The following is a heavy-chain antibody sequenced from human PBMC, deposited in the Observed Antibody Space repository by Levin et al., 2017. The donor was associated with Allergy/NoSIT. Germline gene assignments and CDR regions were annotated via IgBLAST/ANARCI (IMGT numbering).Heavy chain of an antibody. V-gene: IGHV1-2*02. D-gene: IGHD5-12*01. J-gene: IGHJ4*02. CDR1: GYTFTGYY. CDR3: ATVDIVATSGGVGDY. CDR2: INPNSGGT. Sequence: GGSLRLSCKASGYTFTGYYMHWVRQAPGQGLEWMGWINPNSGGTNYAQKFQGRATMTRETTISTAYMELSRLRSDDTAVYYCATVDIVATSGGVGDYWGQGTLVPVSS.